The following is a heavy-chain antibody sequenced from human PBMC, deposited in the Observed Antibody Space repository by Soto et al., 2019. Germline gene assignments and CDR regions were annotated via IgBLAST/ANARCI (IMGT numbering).Heavy chain of an antibody. CDR2: MNAGNGNT. V-gene: IGHV1-3*05. CDR1: GYTFTGYA. D-gene: IGHD6-19*01. J-gene: IGHJ4*02. Sequence: QVQLVQSGAEEKKPGASVKVSCKASGYTFTGYAMHWVRQAPGQRLEWMGWMNAGNGNTKYSQKFQGRVTITRDTYASTAYMELSSLRSEDTAVYYCARAVAVAADFDYWGQGTLVTVSS. CDR3: ARAVAVAADFDY.